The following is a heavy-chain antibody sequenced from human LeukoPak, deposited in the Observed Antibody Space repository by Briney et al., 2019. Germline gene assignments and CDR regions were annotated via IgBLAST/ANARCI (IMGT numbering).Heavy chain of an antibody. CDR1: GFSVTSYA. CDR2: VYSEGAT. J-gene: IGHJ4*02. CDR3: AKQHCSGGSCYFLDY. D-gene: IGHD2-15*01. Sequence: GGSLRLSCVASGFSVTSYAVSWVRQAPGKAPEWVSLVYSEGATHYADSVQGRFTISRDNSRNTLYLQLNSLRAEDTAVYYCAKQHCSGGSCYFLDYWGQGTLVTVSS. V-gene: IGHV3-66*04.